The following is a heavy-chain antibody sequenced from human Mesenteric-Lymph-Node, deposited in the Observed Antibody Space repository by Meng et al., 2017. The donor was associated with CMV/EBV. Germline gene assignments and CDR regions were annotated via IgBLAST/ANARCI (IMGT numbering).Heavy chain of an antibody. D-gene: IGHD3-10*01. J-gene: IGHJ4*02. V-gene: IGHV3-48*04. CDR1: GFTFSSYS. CDR2: ISSHTTSI. Sequence: GESLKISCAASGFTFSSYSMNWVRQAPGKGLEWLAYISSHTTSILYSDSVKGRFTISRDNAKNSLYPQMNSLRAEDTAVYYCAREGPNYYGSGSYPDYWGQGTLVTVSS. CDR3: AREGPNYYGSGSYPDY.